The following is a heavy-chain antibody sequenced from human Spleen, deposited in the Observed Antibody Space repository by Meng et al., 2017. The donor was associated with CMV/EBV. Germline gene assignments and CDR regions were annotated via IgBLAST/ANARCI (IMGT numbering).Heavy chain of an antibody. CDR3: ARLNYYDSSGYGPFDY. D-gene: IGHD3-22*01. CDR2: IYSDDSDT. CDR1: GYSFTNYW. V-gene: IGHV5-51*01. J-gene: IGHJ4*02. Sequence: KVSCKASGYSFTNYWIGWVRQMPGKGLEWMGIIYSDDSDTRYSPSFQGQVTISADKSISTAYLQWSSLKASDTAMYYCARLNYYDSSGYGPFDYWGQGTLVTVSS.